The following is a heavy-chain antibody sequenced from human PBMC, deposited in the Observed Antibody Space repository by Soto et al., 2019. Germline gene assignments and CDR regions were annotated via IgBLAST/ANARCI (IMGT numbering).Heavy chain of an antibody. Sequence: QVQLQQWGAGLLKPSETLSLTCAVYGGSFSGYYWSWIRQPPGKGLEWIGEINHSGSTNYNPSLKSRVTISVDXXKXQXXLKLSSVTAADTAVYYCARGTAAGKNYYYYYGMDVWGQGTTVTVSS. CDR2: INHSGST. CDR1: GGSFSGYY. J-gene: IGHJ6*02. D-gene: IGHD6-13*01. CDR3: ARGTAAGKNYYYYYGMDV. V-gene: IGHV4-34*01.